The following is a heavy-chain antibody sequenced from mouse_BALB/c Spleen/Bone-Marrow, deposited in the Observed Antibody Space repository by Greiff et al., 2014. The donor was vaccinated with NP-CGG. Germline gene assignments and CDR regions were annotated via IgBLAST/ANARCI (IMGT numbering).Heavy chain of an antibody. Sequence: EVKLVESGAELVKPGASVKLSCTASGFNIKDTFMHWVKQRPEQGLEWIGRIDPANGDTKYDPKFQGKATITADTSSNTAYLQLSSLTSEETAVYYCAKPSVYYGSSYWYFDDWGAGTTVTVSS. D-gene: IGHD1-1*01. CDR2: IDPANGDT. CDR3: AKPSVYYGSSYWYFDD. J-gene: IGHJ1*01. CDR1: GFNIKDTF. V-gene: IGHV14-3*02.